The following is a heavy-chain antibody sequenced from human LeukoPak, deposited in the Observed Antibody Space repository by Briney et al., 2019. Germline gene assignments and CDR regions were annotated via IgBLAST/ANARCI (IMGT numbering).Heavy chain of an antibody. CDR3: ARREWLLNP. CDR1: RGSVSRGSYY. V-gene: IGHV4-61*01. Sequence: SETLSLTCTVSRGSVSRGSYYGSWIRQPPGKGLEWIGYIYYSGSTNYNPSLKSRVTISVDTSKNQFSLKLSSVTAADTAVYYRARREWLLNPWGQGTLVTVSS. CDR2: IYYSGST. D-gene: IGHD3-3*01. J-gene: IGHJ5*02.